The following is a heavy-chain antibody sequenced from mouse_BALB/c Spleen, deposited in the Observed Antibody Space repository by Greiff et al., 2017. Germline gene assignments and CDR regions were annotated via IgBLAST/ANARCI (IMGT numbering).Heavy chain of an antibody. CDR3: ARIGYGSPLAMDY. D-gene: IGHD1-1*01. Sequence: EVQLQESGPGLVKPSQSLSLTCTVTGYSITSDYAWNWIRQFPGNKLEWMGYISYSGSTSYNPSLKSRISITRDTSKNQFFLQLNSVTTEDTATYYCARIGYGSPLAMDYWGQGTSVTVSS. V-gene: IGHV3-2*02. J-gene: IGHJ4*01. CDR2: ISYSGST. CDR1: GYSITSDYA.